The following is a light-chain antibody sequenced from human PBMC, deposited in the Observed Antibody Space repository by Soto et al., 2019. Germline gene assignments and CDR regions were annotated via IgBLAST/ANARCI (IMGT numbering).Light chain of an antibody. CDR2: KAS. J-gene: IGKJ1*01. CDR3: QQYNSWT. Sequence: DIHMTQSPSTLSSSVGDRVNIHCRASQSVSTWLAWYQQKPGKAAKLLIYKASSLESGVPSRFSGSGSGTEFTLTISSLQPDDFATYYCQQYNSWTFGQGTKVDIK. V-gene: IGKV1-5*03. CDR1: QSVSTW.